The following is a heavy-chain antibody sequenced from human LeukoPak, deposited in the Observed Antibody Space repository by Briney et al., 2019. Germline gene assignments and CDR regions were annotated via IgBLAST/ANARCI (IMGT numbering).Heavy chain of an antibody. CDR2: ISWDGGST. Sequence: GGSLRLSCAASGFTFDDYTMHWVRQAPGKGLEWVSLISWDGGSTYYADSVKGRFTISRDNSKNSLYLQMNSLRTEDTALYYCAKDTATLGYCSGGSCPPAEYFQHWGQGTLVTVSS. CDR1: GFTFDDYT. J-gene: IGHJ1*01. V-gene: IGHV3-43*01. D-gene: IGHD2-15*01. CDR3: AKDTATLGYCSGGSCPPAEYFQH.